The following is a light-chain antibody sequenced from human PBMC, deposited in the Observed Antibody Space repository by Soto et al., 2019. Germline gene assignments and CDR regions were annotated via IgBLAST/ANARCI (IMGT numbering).Light chain of an antibody. J-gene: IGKJ1*01. CDR1: QSISSW. Sequence: DIQMTQSPSTLSASVGDRVTITCRASQSISSWLDWYQQKPGKGPKLLIYDASSLESGVPSRFSGSGSGTEFTLTISSLQTDDFETYYCQQYNAYEWTFGQGTKVEIK. CDR2: DAS. V-gene: IGKV1-5*01. CDR3: QQYNAYEWT.